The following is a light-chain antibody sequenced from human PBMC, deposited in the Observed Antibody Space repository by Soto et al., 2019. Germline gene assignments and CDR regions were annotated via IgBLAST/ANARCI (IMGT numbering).Light chain of an antibody. Sequence: QSVLTQPPSASGTPGQRVTISCSGSSSNIGSNYVYWYQQLPGTAPKLLIYRNNQRPSGVPDRFSGSKSGTSASLAISGLRSEDEADYYCAAWDDSLSGPNWVFGGGTKLT. CDR2: RNN. J-gene: IGLJ3*02. V-gene: IGLV1-47*01. CDR3: AAWDDSLSGPNWV. CDR1: SSNIGSNY.